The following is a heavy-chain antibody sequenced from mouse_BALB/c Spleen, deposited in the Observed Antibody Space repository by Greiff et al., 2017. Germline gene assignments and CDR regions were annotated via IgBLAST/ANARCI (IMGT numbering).Heavy chain of an antibody. Sequence: EVKLVESGGGLVQPGGSLKLSCAASGFTFSSYTMSWVRQTPEKRLEWVAYISNGGGSTYYPDTVKGRFTISRDNSKNTLYLQMSSLKSEDTAMYYCARHSSVYDMDYWGQGTSVTVSS. D-gene: IGHD3-1*01. J-gene: IGHJ4*01. CDR1: GFTFSSYT. V-gene: IGHV5-12-2*01. CDR3: ARHSSVYDMDY. CDR2: ISNGGGST.